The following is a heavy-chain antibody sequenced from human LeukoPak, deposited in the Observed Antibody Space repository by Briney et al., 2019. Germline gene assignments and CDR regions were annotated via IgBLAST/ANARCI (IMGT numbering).Heavy chain of an antibody. V-gene: IGHV4-4*07. CDR1: GGSISSYS. Sequence: SETLSLTCTVSGGSISSYSWSWIRQPAGKGLEWIGRIYTSGSTNYNPSLKSRVTMSVDTSKNQFSLKLSSVTAADTAVYYCARGSYNWNDVDAFDIWGQGTMVTVSS. CDR3: ARGSYNWNDVDAFDI. D-gene: IGHD1-1*01. J-gene: IGHJ3*02. CDR2: IYTSGST.